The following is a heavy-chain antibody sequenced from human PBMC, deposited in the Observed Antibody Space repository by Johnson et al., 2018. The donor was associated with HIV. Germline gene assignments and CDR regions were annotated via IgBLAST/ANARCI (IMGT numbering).Heavy chain of an antibody. CDR2: ISYDGSNK. D-gene: IGHD1-26*01. CDR3: AKDSYSDSQFLDAFDI. J-gene: IGHJ3*02. CDR1: GFTFDDYG. V-gene: IGHV3-30*18. Sequence: QVQLVESGGGVVRPGGSLRLSCAASGFTFDDYGMSWVRQAPGKGLQWVAFISYDGSNKYYADSVKGRFTISRDNSKNTLYLQMNSLRAEDTAVYCAKDSYSDSQFLDAFDIWGQGTVVTVSS.